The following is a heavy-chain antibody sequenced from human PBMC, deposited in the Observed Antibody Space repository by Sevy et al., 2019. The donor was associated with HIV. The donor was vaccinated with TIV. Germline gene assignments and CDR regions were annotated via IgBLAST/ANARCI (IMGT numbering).Heavy chain of an antibody. D-gene: IGHD3-22*01. V-gene: IGHV3-49*03. CDR2: IRSKAYGGTT. Sequence: GGSLRLSCTASGFTFGDYAMSWFRQAPGKGLEWVGFIRSKAYGGTTEYAASVKGRFTISRDDSKSIAYLQMNSLKTEDTAVYYCTRDHITMIVVASYGMDVWGQGTTVTVSS. J-gene: IGHJ6*02. CDR1: GFTFGDYA. CDR3: TRDHITMIVVASYGMDV.